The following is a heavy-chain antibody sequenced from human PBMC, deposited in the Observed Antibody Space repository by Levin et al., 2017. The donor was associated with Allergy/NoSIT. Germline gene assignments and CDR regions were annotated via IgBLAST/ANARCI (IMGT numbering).Heavy chain of an antibody. Sequence: GGSLRLSCAASGFTFSSYSMYWVRQAPGKGLEWVAVIFYDGNKKYYADSVEGRFTISRDNSKNTLYLQMNSLRAEDTAVYYCARDRITMGRGVTDLWGQGILVTVSS. J-gene: IGHJ5*02. CDR1: GFTFSSYS. V-gene: IGHV3-30-3*01. D-gene: IGHD3-10*01. CDR3: ARDRITMGRGVTDL. CDR2: IFYDGNKK.